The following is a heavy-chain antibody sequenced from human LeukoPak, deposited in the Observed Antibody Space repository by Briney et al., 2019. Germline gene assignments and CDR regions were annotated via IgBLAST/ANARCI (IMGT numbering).Heavy chain of an antibody. V-gene: IGHV3-74*01. D-gene: IGHD1-26*01. J-gene: IGHJ6*03. CDR3: ARVKGLSYYYYYYYMDV. Sequence: GSLSLSCVASGFTFSSHWMHWVRQAPGKGLVWISRINSDGSRTTYADSVERRFTISRDNAKNTLYLQMNSLRAEDTAVYYCARVKGLSYYYYYYYMDVWDKGTTVTVSS. CDR1: GFTFSSHW. CDR2: INSDGSRT.